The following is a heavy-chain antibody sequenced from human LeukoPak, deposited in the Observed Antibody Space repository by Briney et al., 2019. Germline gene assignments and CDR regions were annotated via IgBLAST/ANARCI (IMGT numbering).Heavy chain of an antibody. D-gene: IGHD3-3*01. Sequence: GGSLRLSCAASGFTFSSYGMHWVRQAPGKGLEWVAFIRYDGSNKYYADSVKGRFTISRDNSKNTLYLQMNSLRAEDTAVYYCAKDLWDPFFGVVTPFDYWGQGTLVTVSS. J-gene: IGHJ4*02. CDR3: AKDLWDPFFGVVTPFDY. CDR1: GFTFSSYG. CDR2: IRYDGSNK. V-gene: IGHV3-30*02.